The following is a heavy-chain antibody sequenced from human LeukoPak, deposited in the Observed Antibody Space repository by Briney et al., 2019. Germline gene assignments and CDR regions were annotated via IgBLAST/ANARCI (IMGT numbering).Heavy chain of an antibody. J-gene: IGHJ4*02. CDR2: ISYDGSNK. D-gene: IGHD1-26*01. CDR1: GFTFSSYA. CDR3: ARDRGSYYDRPSDY. V-gene: IGHV3-30*04. Sequence: GRSLRLSCAASGFTFSSYAMHWVRQAPGKGLEWVAVISYDGSNKYYADSVKGRFTISRDNSKNTVYLQMNSLRAEDTAVYYCARDRGSYYDRPSDYWGQGTLVTVSS.